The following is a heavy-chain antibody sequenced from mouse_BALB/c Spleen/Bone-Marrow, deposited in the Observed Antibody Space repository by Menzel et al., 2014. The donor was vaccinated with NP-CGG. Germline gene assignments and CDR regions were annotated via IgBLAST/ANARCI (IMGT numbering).Heavy chain of an antibody. D-gene: IGHD2-4*01. Sequence: EVQLQQSGPELVKPGASVKMSCKASGYTFTSNIINWGKQKPGQGLERIGYINPYNDVTKYNEKLKGKATLTSDMTSNTAYMELSSLTSDDSAVYYCAKAAYYDYDGRDMDYWGQVTSGIGSS. CDR1: GYTFTSNI. CDR2: INPYNDVT. J-gene: IGHJ4*01. V-gene: IGHV1-14*01. CDR3: AKAAYYDYDGRDMDY.